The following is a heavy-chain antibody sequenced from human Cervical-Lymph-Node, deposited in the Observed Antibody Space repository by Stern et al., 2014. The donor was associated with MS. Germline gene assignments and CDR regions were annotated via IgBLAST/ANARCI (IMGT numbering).Heavy chain of an antibody. D-gene: IGHD4-11*01. V-gene: IGHV4-61*02. J-gene: IGHJ6*02. Sequence: QVQLQESGPGLVKPSQTLSLTCTVSGGSISSHNYYWTWIRQPAGEGLEWIGRIHASGSTKYNPSLMSRVTISVDTSQNQFPLKLTSVTAADTAVYYCATSPTVTSYYYGVDVWGQGTTVTVSS. CDR3: ATSPTVTSYYYGVDV. CDR1: GGSISSHNYY. CDR2: IHASGST.